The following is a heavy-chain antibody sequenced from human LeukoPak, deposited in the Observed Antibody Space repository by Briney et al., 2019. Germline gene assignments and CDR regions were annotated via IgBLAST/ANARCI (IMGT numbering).Heavy chain of an antibody. Sequence: SGGSLRLSCAASGFTFSSHWMSWVRQAPGKGPEWVANIKQDGTEIYYVDSVKGRFTISRDNAKNSLYLQMNSLRAEDTAVYYCTMIEWERWRGWGQGTLVTVSS. CDR2: IKQDGTEI. J-gene: IGHJ4*02. D-gene: IGHD1-26*01. V-gene: IGHV3-7*01. CDR3: TMIEWERWRG. CDR1: GFTFSSHW.